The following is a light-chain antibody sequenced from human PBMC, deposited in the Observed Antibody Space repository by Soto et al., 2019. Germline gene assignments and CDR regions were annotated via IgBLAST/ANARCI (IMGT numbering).Light chain of an antibody. Sequence: QSVLTKPPSVSGAPGQTVTISCTGSNSNIGAGYAVHWYQQLPGTTPKLLIYTYTNRPSGVPDRFSGSHSGTSASLAITGPQAEDEADYYCQSFDSSHVLFGGGTQLTVL. CDR3: QSFDSSHVL. CDR2: TYT. CDR1: NSNIGAGYA. V-gene: IGLV1-40*01. J-gene: IGLJ3*02.